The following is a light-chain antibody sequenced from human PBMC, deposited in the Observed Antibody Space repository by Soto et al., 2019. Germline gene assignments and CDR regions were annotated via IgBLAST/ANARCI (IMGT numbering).Light chain of an antibody. Sequence: QSALTQTRSMSGSPGPSVTISCTGTICDVGAYNHVSWYQHYPGKAPKLTIYDVSKRPSGVPDRFSGSKSGNTASLTIFGLQVEDEADYFFCSYAASNIHVFGTGTKVTVL. CDR1: ICDVGAYNH. CDR3: CSYAASNIHV. V-gene: IGLV2-11*01. J-gene: IGLJ1*01. CDR2: DVS.